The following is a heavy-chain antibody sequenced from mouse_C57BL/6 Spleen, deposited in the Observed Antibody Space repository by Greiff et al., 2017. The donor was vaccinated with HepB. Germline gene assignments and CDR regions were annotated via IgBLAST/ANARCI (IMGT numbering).Heavy chain of an antibody. D-gene: IGHD1-1*01. V-gene: IGHV1-82*01. J-gene: IGHJ2*01. CDR2: IYPGDGDT. CDR1: GYAFSSSW. CDR3: LITTVAFDY. Sequence: VQLVESGPELVKPGASVKISCKASGYAFSSSWMNWVKQRPGKGLEWIGRIYPGDGDTNYNGKFKGKATLTADKSSSTAYMQLSSLTSEDSAVYFCLITTVAFDYWGQGTTLTVYS.